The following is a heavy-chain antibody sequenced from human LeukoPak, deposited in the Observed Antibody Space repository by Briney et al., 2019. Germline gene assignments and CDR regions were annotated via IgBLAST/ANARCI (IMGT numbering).Heavy chain of an antibody. CDR3: ARATFDFTDGRDV. J-gene: IGHJ6*04. V-gene: IGHV5-51*01. CDR2: IYPGDSDT. CDR1: GYSFTSYW. Sequence: GESLKISCKGSGYSFTSYWIGWVRQMPGKGLEWMGIIYPGDSDTRYSPSFQGQVTISADKSISTAYLQWSSLKASDTAMYYCARATFDFTDGRDVWGKGTTVTVSS.